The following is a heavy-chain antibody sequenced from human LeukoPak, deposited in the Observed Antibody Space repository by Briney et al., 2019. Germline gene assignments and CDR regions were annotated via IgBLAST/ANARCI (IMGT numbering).Heavy chain of an antibody. CDR1: GLTLSGYW. D-gene: IGHD2-15*01. Sequence: PGGSLRLSCSASGLTLSGYWMHWVRQIPGKGPVWVSRINTDGNITTYADSVKGRFSISRDNAKNALYLQMNSLRAEDTAVFYCARELSGSISRHFDYWGQGTLVTVSS. J-gene: IGHJ4*02. CDR3: ARELSGSISRHFDY. CDR2: INTDGNIT. V-gene: IGHV3-74*01.